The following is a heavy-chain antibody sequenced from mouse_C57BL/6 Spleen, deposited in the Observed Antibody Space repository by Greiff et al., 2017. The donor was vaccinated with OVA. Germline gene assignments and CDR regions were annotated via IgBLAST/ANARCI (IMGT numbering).Heavy chain of an antibody. CDR2: IDPSDSYT. Sequence: QVQLQQSGAELVMPGASVKLSCKASGYTFTSYWMHWVKQRPGQGLEWIGEIDPSDSYTNYNQKFKGKSTLTVDKSSSTAYMQLSSLTSEDSAVYYCARAVVAPFDYWGQGTTLTVSS. CDR1: GYTFTSYW. D-gene: IGHD1-1*01. J-gene: IGHJ2*01. CDR3: ARAVVAPFDY. V-gene: IGHV1-69*01.